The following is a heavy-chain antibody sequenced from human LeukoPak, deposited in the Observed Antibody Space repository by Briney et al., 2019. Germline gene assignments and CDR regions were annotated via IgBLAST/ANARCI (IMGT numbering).Heavy chain of an antibody. Sequence: PGRSLRLSCAASGFTFSSYGMHWVRQAPGKGLEWVAVISYDGSNKYYADSVKGRFTISRDNSKNTLYLQMNSLRAEDTAEYYCAKDRSSSSWYFDYWGQGTLVTVSS. CDR1: GFTFSSYG. D-gene: IGHD6-13*01. CDR3: AKDRSSSSWYFDY. J-gene: IGHJ4*02. CDR2: ISYDGSNK. V-gene: IGHV3-30*18.